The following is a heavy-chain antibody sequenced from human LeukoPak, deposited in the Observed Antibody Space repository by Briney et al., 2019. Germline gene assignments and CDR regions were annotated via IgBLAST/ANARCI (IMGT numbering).Heavy chain of an antibody. CDR2: VSYDGFNK. J-gene: IGHJ4*02. CDR3: ARGYSNDWSHYFDY. CDR1: GFTFRNYG. D-gene: IGHD6-19*01. V-gene: IGHV3-30*19. Sequence: GGSLRLSCAASGFTFRNYGMHWVRQAPGKGLEWVASVSYDGFNKNYADSVTGRFTISRDNSKNTVFLQMSSLRPEDTALYYCARGYSNDWSHYFDYWGQGTLVAASS.